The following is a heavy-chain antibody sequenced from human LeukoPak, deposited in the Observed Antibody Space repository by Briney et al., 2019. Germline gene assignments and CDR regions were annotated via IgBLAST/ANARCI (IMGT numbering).Heavy chain of an antibody. V-gene: IGHV3-23*01. CDR2: ISDSGGST. CDR1: GFTFSSYA. Sequence: GGSQRLSCAASGFTFSSYAMSWVRQAPGKGLEWVSSISDSGGSTYYADSVKGRFTVSRDNSKNTLYLQMSSLRADDTAVYYCATPRGIVVVVAAPSFDFWGQGTLVTVSS. D-gene: IGHD2-15*01. CDR3: ATPRGIVVVVAAPSFDF. J-gene: IGHJ4*02.